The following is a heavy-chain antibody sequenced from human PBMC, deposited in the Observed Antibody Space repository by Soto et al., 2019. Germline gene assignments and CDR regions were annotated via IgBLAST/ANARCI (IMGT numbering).Heavy chain of an antibody. CDR3: AKDYRGYRYGYYFDS. V-gene: IGHV3-30*18. D-gene: IGHD5-18*01. Sequence: GGSLRLSCAASGFTFSSYGMHWVRQAPGKGLEWVAVISYDGSNKYYADSVKGRFTISRDNSKNTLYLQMNSLRAEDTAVYYCAKDYRGYRYGYYFDSWGQGPLVTVSS. J-gene: IGHJ4*02. CDR1: GFTFSSYG. CDR2: ISYDGSNK.